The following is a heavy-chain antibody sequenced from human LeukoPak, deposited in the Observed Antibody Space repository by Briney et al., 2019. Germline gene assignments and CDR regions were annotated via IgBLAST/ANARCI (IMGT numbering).Heavy chain of an antibody. Sequence: GGSLRLSCVASGFAFSSYATSWVRQAPGKGLEWVSGMSGSGGSIHYADSVKGRFTISRDNSKNTLYLQMNSLRAEDTAVYYCAKARGYCSGDTCYYFDYWGQGTLVTVSS. J-gene: IGHJ4*02. CDR2: MSGSGGSI. V-gene: IGHV3-23*01. CDR3: AKARGYCSGDTCYYFDY. D-gene: IGHD2-15*01. CDR1: GFAFSSYA.